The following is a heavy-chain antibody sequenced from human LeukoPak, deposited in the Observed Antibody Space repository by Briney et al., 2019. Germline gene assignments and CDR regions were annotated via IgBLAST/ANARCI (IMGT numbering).Heavy chain of an antibody. V-gene: IGHV3-11*04. Sequence: GGSLGLSWAVSGFTLSDSYMSWIRQAPGKGLEWISYISSGGTIFYADSVKGRFTISRDNAKNSLYLRMNSLRAEDTAVYYCARDSPPDIWGQGTMVTVSS. J-gene: IGHJ3*02. CDR2: ISSGGTI. CDR3: ARDSPPDI. CDR1: GFTLSDSY.